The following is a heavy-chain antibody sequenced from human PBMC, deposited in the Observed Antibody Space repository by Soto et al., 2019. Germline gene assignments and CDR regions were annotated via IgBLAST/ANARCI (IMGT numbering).Heavy chain of an antibody. J-gene: IGHJ4*02. CDR3: AKASYYGDYGFDY. CDR1: GFTFSSYG. CDR2: ISYDGSNK. V-gene: IGHV3-30*18. D-gene: IGHD4-17*01. Sequence: QVQLVESGGGVVQPGRSLRLSCAASGFTFSSYGMHWVRQAPGKGLEWVAVISYDGSNKYYADSVKGRFTISRDNSKNTLYLQMYSLRAEDTAVYYCAKASYYGDYGFDYWGQGTLVTVSS.